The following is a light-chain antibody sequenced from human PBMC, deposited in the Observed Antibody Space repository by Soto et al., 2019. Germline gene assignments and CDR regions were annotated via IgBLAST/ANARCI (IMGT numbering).Light chain of an antibody. J-gene: IGLJ1*01. Sequence: QSVLTQPASVSGSPGQSITISCTGTSSDVGGYNYVSWYQQHPGKAPKLMIYDVSNRPSGVSNRFSGSKSGNTASLTISGLHAEDEADYYCSSYTSSSTPCYVFGTGTKLTVL. CDR2: DVS. V-gene: IGLV2-14*01. CDR1: SSDVGGYNY. CDR3: SSYTSSSTPCYV.